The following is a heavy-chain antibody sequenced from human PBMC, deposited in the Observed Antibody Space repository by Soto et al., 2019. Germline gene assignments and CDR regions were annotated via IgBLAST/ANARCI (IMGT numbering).Heavy chain of an antibody. D-gene: IGHD1-7*01. CDR1: GFTFSSYG. CDR3: ARGNWNYGYGMDV. CDR2: ISYDGSNK. V-gene: IGHV3-30*03. J-gene: IGHJ6*02. Sequence: GGSLRLSCAASGFTFSSYGMHWVRQAPGKGLEWVAVISYDGSNKYYADSVKGRFTISRDNSRNTLYLQMNSLRPEDTAVYYCARGNWNYGYGMDVWGQGTTVNVSS.